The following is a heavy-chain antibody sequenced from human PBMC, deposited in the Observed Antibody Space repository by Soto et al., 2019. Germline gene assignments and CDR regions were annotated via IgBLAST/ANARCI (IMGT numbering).Heavy chain of an antibody. CDR1: GYSISSGYY. CDR3: ATGLPGIAVAGTDYFDY. V-gene: IGHV4-38-2*01. D-gene: IGHD6-19*01. CDR2: ICHSGST. Sequence: LSLTCAVSGYSISSGYYWGWIRQPPGKGLEWIGSICHSGSTYYNPSLKSRVTISVDTSKNQFSLKLSSVTAADTAVYYCATGLPGIAVAGTDYFDYWGQGTLVTVSS. J-gene: IGHJ4*02.